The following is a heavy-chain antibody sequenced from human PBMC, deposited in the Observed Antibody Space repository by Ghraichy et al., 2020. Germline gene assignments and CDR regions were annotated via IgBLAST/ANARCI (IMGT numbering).Heavy chain of an antibody. CDR3: ARTADIEGSGYSDRYYGMDV. J-gene: IGHJ6*02. CDR2: IIPILGIA. Sequence: SVKVSCKASGGTFSSYAISWVRQAPGQGLEWMGRIIPILGIANYAQKFQGRVTITADKSTSTAYMELSSLRSEDTAVYYCARTADIEGSGYSDRYYGMDVWGQGTTVTVSS. V-gene: IGHV1-69*04. CDR1: GGTFSSYA. D-gene: IGHD3-22*01.